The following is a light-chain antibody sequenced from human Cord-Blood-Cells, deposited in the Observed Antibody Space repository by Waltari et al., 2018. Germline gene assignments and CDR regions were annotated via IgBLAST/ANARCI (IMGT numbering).Light chain of an antibody. CDR1: SSDVSGYNY. CDR3: SSYTSSSTNYV. CDR2: DVS. J-gene: IGLJ1*01. V-gene: IGLV2-14*01. Sequence: QSALTQPASVSGSPGQSITISCTGTSSDVSGYNYVSWYQQHPGKAPKLMIYDVSKRPSRVSNCVSGSKSGNTASLTISGLQAEDEADYYCSSYTSSSTNYVFGTGTKVTVL.